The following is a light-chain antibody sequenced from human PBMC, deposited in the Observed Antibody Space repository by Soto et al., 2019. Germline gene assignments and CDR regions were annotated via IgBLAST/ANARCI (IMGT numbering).Light chain of an antibody. CDR1: QSVSSSY. V-gene: IGKV3-20*01. Sequence: EIVLTQSPGTLYLSPGERATLSCRASQSVSSSYLAWYQQKPGQAPRLLIYGTSSRATAIPDRFSGSGSGTDFTLTISRLEREDFAVYYFQQYGSSSWTVGEGTKGEIK. J-gene: IGKJ1*01. CDR3: QQYGSSSWT. CDR2: GTS.